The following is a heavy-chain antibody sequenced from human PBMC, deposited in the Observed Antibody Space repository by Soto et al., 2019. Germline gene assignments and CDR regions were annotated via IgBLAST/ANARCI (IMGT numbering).Heavy chain of an antibody. CDR1: GFNFSSYS. Sequence: PGGSLRLSCAASGFNFSSYSMHWVRQAPGKGLEWVSSLSGDVIYAFYADSVRGRFTISRDNANKSLFLQMNSLRVEDTAVYYCARHWDNSGWYAHFDSWGQGILVTVSS. CDR3: ARHWDNSGWYAHFDS. D-gene: IGHD6-13*01. J-gene: IGHJ4*02. V-gene: IGHV3-21*01. CDR2: LSGDVIYA.